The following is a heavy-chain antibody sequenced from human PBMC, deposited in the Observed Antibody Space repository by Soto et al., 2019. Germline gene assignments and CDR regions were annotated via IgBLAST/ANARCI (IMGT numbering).Heavy chain of an antibody. CDR2: ISYDGSNK. D-gene: IGHD3-22*01. Sequence: QVQLVESGGGVVQPGRSLRLSCAASGFTFSSYGMHWVRQALGKGLEWVAVISYDGSNKYYADSVKGRFTISRDNSKNTLYLQMNSLRAEDTAVYYCAKDTLLHYYDSSGYSPELDYWGQGTLVTVSS. CDR3: AKDTLLHYYDSSGYSPELDY. CDR1: GFTFSSYG. J-gene: IGHJ4*02. V-gene: IGHV3-30*18.